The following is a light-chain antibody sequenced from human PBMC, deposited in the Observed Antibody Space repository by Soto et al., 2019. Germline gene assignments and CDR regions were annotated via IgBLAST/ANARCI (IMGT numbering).Light chain of an antibody. CDR3: LQHKSYPRT. V-gene: IGKV1-5*01. J-gene: IGKJ1*01. CDR1: QSISSW. CDR2: DAS. Sequence: DIQMTQSPSTLSASVGDRVTITCRASQSISSWLAWYQQKPGKAPKLLIFDASSLESGTPSRFSGRRSGTQFTLTISSLQPEDFATYYCLQHKSYPRTFGQGTKVDIK.